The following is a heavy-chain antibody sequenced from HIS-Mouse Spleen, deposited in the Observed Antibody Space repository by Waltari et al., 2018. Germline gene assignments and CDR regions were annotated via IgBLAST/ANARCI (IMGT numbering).Heavy chain of an antibody. CDR1: GGSISSSSYY. CDR3: ARDPRWNDGIDY. D-gene: IGHD1-1*01. CDR2: IYYSGGA. V-gene: IGHV4-39*07. Sequence: QLQLQESGPGLVKPSETLSLTCTVSGGSISSSSYYWGWIRQPPGKGLEWIGSIYYSGGAYYNPSLKSRVTISVDTSKNQFSLKLSSVTAADTAAYYCARDPRWNDGIDYWGQGTLVTVSS. J-gene: IGHJ4*02.